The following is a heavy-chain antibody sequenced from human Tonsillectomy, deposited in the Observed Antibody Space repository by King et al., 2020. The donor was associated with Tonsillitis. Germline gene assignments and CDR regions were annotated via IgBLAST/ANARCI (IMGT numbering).Heavy chain of an antibody. CDR3: AKDPLYSSSWYAWFDP. D-gene: IGHD6-13*01. CDR1: GFTFSSYA. J-gene: IGHJ5*02. CDR2: ISGSGGST. Sequence: VQLVESGGGLVQPGGSLRLSCAASGFTFSSYAMSWVRQAPGKGLEWVSAISGSGGSTYYADSVKGRFTISRDNSKNTLYLQMNSLRAEDTAVYYCAKDPLYSSSWYAWFDPWGQGTLVTVSS. V-gene: IGHV3-23*04.